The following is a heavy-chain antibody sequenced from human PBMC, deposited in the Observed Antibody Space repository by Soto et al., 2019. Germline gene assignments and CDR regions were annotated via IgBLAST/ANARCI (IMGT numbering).Heavy chain of an antibody. D-gene: IGHD6-19*01. V-gene: IGHV3-23*01. J-gene: IGHJ5*01. Sequence: SLRLSCAASGFTFSSYAMSWVRQAPGKGLEWVSTISHSGGNTYYADSVKGRFTISRDNSKNTLYMQMNSLRAEDTALYYCAKGSSGWFDFWGQGTLVTVSS. CDR3: AKGSSGWFDF. CDR2: ISHSGGNT. CDR1: GFTFSSYA.